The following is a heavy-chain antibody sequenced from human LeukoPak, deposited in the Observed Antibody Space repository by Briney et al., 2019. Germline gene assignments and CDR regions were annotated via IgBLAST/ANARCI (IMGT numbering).Heavy chain of an antibody. CDR3: AKVLRQWTHALVFDY. J-gene: IGHJ4*02. CDR1: GFTFSNYW. D-gene: IGHD3-16*01. CDR2: INQDGSER. V-gene: IGHV3-7*03. Sequence: PGGSLRLSCAVSGFTFSNYWMSWVRQAPAKGLEWVAYINQDGSERYYVGSMEGRFTISRDNAEKSLFLQMNSLRAEDAAVYYCAKVLRQWTHALVFDYWGQGTLVTVSS.